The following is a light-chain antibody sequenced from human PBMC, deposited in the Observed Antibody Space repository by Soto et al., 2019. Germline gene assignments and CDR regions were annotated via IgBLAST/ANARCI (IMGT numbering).Light chain of an antibody. CDR3: QQYDNWPPA. V-gene: IGKV3-15*01. CDR2: GAS. Sequence: EIVMTQSPATLSVSPGEGATLSCRASQSLSSNLAWYQQKPGQAPRLLIYGASTRATGIPARFSGSGSGAEFTLTISSLQSEDFAAYFCQQYDNWPPAFGQGTKVEIK. CDR1: QSLSSN. J-gene: IGKJ1*01.